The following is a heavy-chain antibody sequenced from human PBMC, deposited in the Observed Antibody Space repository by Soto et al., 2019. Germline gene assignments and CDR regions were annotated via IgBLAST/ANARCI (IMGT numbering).Heavy chain of an antibody. CDR3: ARLQAAAGDNDLTFDY. D-gene: IGHD6-13*01. CDR2: IDPSDSYT. V-gene: IGHV5-10-1*01. CDR1: GYMFSAYW. J-gene: IGHJ4*02. Sequence: GESLKISCQGSGYMFSAYWISWVRQMPGKGLEWMGRIDPSDSYTNYSPSFQGHVTISADKSISTAYLQWSSLKASDTAMYYCARLQAAAGDNDLTFDYWGQGTLVTVSS.